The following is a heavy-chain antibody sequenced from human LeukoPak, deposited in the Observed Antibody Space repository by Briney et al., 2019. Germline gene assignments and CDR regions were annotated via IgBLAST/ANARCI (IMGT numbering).Heavy chain of an antibody. CDR2: ICSDGST. Sequence: GGSLRLSCAASGFTVSSNYMSWVRQAPGKGLEWVSIICSDGSTYHADSVKGRFTISRDNSKNTLYLQMNSLRAEDTAVYYCGTPVRPIYGMDVWGQGTTVTVSS. D-gene: IGHD2-8*01. CDR3: GTPVRPIYGMDV. V-gene: IGHV3-66*01. J-gene: IGHJ6*02. CDR1: GFTVSSNY.